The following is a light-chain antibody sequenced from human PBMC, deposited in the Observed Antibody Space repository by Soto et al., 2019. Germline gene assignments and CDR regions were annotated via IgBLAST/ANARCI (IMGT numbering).Light chain of an antibody. J-gene: IGKJ1*01. CDR1: QSLLHSDGYNY. Sequence: DVVLTQSPLSLPVTPGEPASISCRSSQSLLHSDGYNYLDWYLQKPGQSPQLLIYLGSNRASGVPDRFSGSGSGTDFTLRISRVEAEDVGVYYCMQALQTPVTFGQGTTVEIK. CDR2: LGS. V-gene: IGKV2-28*01. CDR3: MQALQTPVT.